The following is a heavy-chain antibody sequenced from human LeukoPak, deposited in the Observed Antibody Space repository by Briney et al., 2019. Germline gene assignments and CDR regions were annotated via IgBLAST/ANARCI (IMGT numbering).Heavy chain of an antibody. CDR3: AKDSGGRFCSATTCHIEH. J-gene: IGHJ5*02. D-gene: IGHD2-21*01. CDR1: GYTLTIYS. CDR2: INPASGGT. Sequence: ASVKVSCKASGYTLTIYSMHWVRQAPGEGLEWMGIINPASGGTTYSQKFQGRLTMTRDTSTSTVYMRLSSLRSSDTAFYYCAKDSGGRFCSATTCHIEHWGQGTLVTVSS. V-gene: IGHV1-46*01.